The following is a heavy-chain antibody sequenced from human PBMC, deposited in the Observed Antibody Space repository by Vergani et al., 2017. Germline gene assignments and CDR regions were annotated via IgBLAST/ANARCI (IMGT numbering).Heavy chain of an antibody. V-gene: IGHV3-23*04. J-gene: IGHJ4*02. D-gene: IGHD2-2*01. CDR1: GFTFSSSA. Sequence: EVQLVGSGGGLVQPGRSLRLSCAASGFTFSSSAMSWVRQAPGKGLEWVSAISGSGGNTYYADSVKGRFTISRDNSKNTLYLQMNSLRAEDTAIYYCARGGYCSSTSCYREDYWGQGTLVTVSS. CDR2: ISGSGGNT. CDR3: ARGGYCSSTSCYREDY.